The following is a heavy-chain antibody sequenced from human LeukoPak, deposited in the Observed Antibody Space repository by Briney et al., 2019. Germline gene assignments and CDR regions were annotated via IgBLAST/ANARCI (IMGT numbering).Heavy chain of an antibody. Sequence: GGSLRLSCAASGFTFSSTWMHWVRQTPGKGLVWVSRMNSDASTTNYADSVKGRFTVSRGNAKNTLFLQMNNLRAEDTAVYYCATAGRYYLDNWGQGTLVTVSS. CDR3: ATAGRYYLDN. J-gene: IGHJ4*02. CDR2: MNSDASTT. CDR1: GFTFSSTW. V-gene: IGHV3-74*01.